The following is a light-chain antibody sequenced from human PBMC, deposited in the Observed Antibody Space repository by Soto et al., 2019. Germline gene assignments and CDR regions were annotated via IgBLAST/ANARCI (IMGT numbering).Light chain of an antibody. Sequence: VLTQPPSVSGAPGQRVTISCTGSSSNIGAHYDVHWYQHLPGTSPKVLIYGSTNRPSGVPDRFSGSKSGTSASLAITGLQAEDEADYYCQSYDRSLSGYVFGTGTKVTVL. V-gene: IGLV1-40*01. CDR2: GST. J-gene: IGLJ1*01. CDR3: QSYDRSLSGYV. CDR1: SSNIGAHYD.